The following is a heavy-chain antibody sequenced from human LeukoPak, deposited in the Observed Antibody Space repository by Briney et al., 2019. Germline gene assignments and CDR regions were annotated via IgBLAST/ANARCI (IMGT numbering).Heavy chain of an antibody. CDR3: ARDLSVGYNYGYGKAFDI. CDR1: GGSISSRVYS. D-gene: IGHD5-18*01. J-gene: IGHJ3*02. CDR2: IYSSGSA. V-gene: IGHV4-30-4*07. Sequence: KASETLSLTCAVSGGSISSRVYSWSWIRQPPGKGLEWFGYIYSSGSAFYNPSLKSRVTISVDTSKNQFSLKLTSVTAAETAVYYCARDLSVGYNYGYGKAFDIWGQGTMVTVSS.